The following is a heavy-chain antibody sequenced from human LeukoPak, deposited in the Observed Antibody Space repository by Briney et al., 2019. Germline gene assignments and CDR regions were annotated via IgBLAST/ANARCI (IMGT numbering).Heavy chain of an antibody. J-gene: IGHJ4*02. Sequence: SETLSLTCAVYGGSFSGYYWSWIRQPPGKGLEWIGEINHSGSTNYNPSLKSRVTISVDTSKNQFSLKLSSVTAADTAVYYCARDPSRYYDSSGRHLDYWGQGTLVTVSS. CDR2: INHSGST. CDR3: ARDPSRYYDSSGRHLDY. D-gene: IGHD3-22*01. CDR1: GGSFSGYY. V-gene: IGHV4-34*01.